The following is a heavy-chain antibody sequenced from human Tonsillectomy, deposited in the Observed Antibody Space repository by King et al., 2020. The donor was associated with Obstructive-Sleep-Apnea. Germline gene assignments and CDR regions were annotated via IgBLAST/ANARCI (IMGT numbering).Heavy chain of an antibody. D-gene: IGHD4-11*01. V-gene: IGHV4-59*08. Sequence: QLQESGPGLVKPSETLSLTCTVSGGSISSYYWSWIRQPPGKGLEWIGYIYYSGSTNYNPSLKSRVTISVYTSKNQFSLKLSSVTAADTAVYYCARFANQDKRIGNYDHSYYYYYGMDVWGQGTTVTVSS. CDR2: IYYSGST. CDR1: GGSISSYY. J-gene: IGHJ6*02. CDR3: ARFANQDKRIGNYDHSYYYYYGMDV.